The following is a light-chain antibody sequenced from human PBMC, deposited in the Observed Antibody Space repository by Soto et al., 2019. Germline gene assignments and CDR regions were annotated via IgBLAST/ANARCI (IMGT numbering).Light chain of an antibody. Sequence: QSALTQPASVSGSPGQSITISCSGTSSDIGNYDYVSWYQQHPGKAPKLIIYEVSNRSPGVSNRFSGSKSGNTASLTISGLRAEDEGDYYCCSYAGSSTVVFGGGTKLTVL. CDR2: EVS. V-gene: IGLV2-14*01. CDR1: SSDIGNYDY. CDR3: CSYAGSSTVV. J-gene: IGLJ3*02.